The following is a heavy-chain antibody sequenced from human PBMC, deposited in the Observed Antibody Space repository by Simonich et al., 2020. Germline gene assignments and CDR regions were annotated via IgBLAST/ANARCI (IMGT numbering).Heavy chain of an antibody. J-gene: IGHJ4*02. D-gene: IGHD3-10*01. CDR1: GGTFSSYA. CDR2: ILPNLVIA. V-gene: IGHV1-69*09. Sequence: QVQLVQSGAEVKKPGSSVKVSCKASGGTFSSYAISWVRQAPGQGLEWMGGILPNLVIANYTQKFQGRGTITADKSTSTAYMELSSLRSEDTAVYYCARTNTMRELDTMVRGVDYFDYWGQGTLVTVSS. CDR3: ARTNTMRELDTMVRGVDYFDY.